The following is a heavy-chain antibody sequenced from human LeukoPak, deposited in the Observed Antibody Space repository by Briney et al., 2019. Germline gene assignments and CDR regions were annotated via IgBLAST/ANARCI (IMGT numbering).Heavy chain of an antibody. D-gene: IGHD2-2*02. J-gene: IGHJ5*02. CDR3: ARYQLLYFWFDP. Sequence: SETLSLTCTVSGGSISSSSYYWGWIRQPPGKGLEWIGSIYYSGSTYYNPSLKSRVTISVDTSKNQFSLKLSSVTAADTAVYYCARYQLLYFWFDPWGQGTLVTVSS. CDR2: IYYSGST. V-gene: IGHV4-39*01. CDR1: GGSISSSSYY.